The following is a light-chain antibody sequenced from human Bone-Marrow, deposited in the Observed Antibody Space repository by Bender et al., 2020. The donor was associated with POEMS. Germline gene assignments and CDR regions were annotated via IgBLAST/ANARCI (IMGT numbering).Light chain of an antibody. CDR1: DSNFGGNY. J-gene: IGLJ3*02. Sequence: QSVLTQPPSASGTPGQSVIISCSGTDSNFGGNYVNWYQHLPGTAPRLVVYSNYQRPSGVPARFSGSKSGTSASLAISDIQSEDEGDYYCSSWDDSLSGWVFGGGTKLTVL. CDR2: SNY. CDR3: SSWDDSLSGWV. V-gene: IGLV1-44*01.